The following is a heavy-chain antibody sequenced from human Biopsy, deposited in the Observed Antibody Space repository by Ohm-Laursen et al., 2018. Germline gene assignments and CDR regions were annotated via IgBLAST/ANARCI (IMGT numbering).Heavy chain of an antibody. Sequence: GTLSLTCTVSGGSISSGSNYWAWIRQPPGKGLEWIGSVYHSGTTYYSPSLKSRVTISVDTSKNQLSLKVTSVTASDTAAYYCARHDGNGPFALDSWGQGTLVTVSS. J-gene: IGHJ4*02. D-gene: IGHD5-24*01. CDR2: VYHSGTT. CDR1: GGSISSGSNY. CDR3: ARHDGNGPFALDS. V-gene: IGHV4-39*01.